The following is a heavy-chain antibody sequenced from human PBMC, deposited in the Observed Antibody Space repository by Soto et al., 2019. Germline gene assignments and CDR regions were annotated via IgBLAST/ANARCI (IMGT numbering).Heavy chain of an antibody. J-gene: IGHJ4*02. CDR3: ARREIQGLIDN. D-gene: IGHD3-16*01. V-gene: IGHV4-28*01. CDR2: IYYSGTT. Sequence: PSETLSLTCTVSGYSISSSNWWGWIRQPPGKGLEWIGYIYYSGTTYYNPSLKSRVTMSVDTSKNQFSLKLTSVTAVDPAVYYCARREIQGLIDNWGQGTLATSPQ. CDR1: GYSISSSNW.